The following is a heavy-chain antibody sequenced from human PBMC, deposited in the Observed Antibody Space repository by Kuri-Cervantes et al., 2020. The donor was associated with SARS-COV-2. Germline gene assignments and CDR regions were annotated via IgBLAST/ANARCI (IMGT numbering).Heavy chain of an antibody. V-gene: IGHV4-38-2*01. CDR1: GYSISSGYY. J-gene: IGHJ6*03. Sequence: GSLRLSCAVSGYSISSGYYWGWIRQPPGKGLEWIGSIYHSGSTYYNPSLKSRVTISVDTSKNQFSLKLSSATAADTAVYYCARAGIFGVVIAYYYYYMDVWGKGTTVTVSS. D-gene: IGHD3-3*01. CDR2: IYHSGST. CDR3: ARAGIFGVVIAYYYYYMDV.